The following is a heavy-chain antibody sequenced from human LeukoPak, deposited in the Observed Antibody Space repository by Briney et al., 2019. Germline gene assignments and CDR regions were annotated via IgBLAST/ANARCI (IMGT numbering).Heavy chain of an antibody. V-gene: IGHV4-59*01. CDR3: ARGGRDGYNYDY. CDR1: GGSISSYY. D-gene: IGHD5-24*01. Sequence: SETLSLTCTVPGGSISSYYWSWIRQPPGKGLEWIAYIYYSGSTNYNPSLKSRVTISVDTSKNQFSLKLSSVTAADTAVYYCARGGRDGYNYDYWGQGTLVTVSS. CDR2: IYYSGST. J-gene: IGHJ4*02.